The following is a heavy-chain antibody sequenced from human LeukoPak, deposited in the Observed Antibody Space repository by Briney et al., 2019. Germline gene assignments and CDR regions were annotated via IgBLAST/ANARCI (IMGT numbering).Heavy chain of an antibody. CDR3: ARDPYSRGWPYFDY. CDR1: GFTFSSYS. V-gene: IGHV3-48*01. Sequence: GGSLRLSCAASGFTFSSYSMNWVRQAPGKGLEWVSYISSSSSTIYYADSVKGRFTISRDNAKNSLYLQMNSLRGGDTAVYYCARDPYSRGWPYFDYWGQGTLVTVSS. J-gene: IGHJ4*02. D-gene: IGHD6-19*01. CDR2: ISSSSSTI.